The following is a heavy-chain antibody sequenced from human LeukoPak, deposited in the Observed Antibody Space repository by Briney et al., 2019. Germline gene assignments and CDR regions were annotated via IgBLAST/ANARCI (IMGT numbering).Heavy chain of an antibody. Sequence: SETLSLTCTVSGGSISSSSYYWGWIRQPPGKGLEWIGSIYYSGSTYYNPSLKSRVTISVDTSKNQFSLKLSSVTAADTAVYYCASGGWLQFFDYWGQGTLVTVSS. J-gene: IGHJ4*02. D-gene: IGHD5-24*01. V-gene: IGHV4-39*07. CDR3: ASGGWLQFFDY. CDR1: GGSISSSSYY. CDR2: IYYSGST.